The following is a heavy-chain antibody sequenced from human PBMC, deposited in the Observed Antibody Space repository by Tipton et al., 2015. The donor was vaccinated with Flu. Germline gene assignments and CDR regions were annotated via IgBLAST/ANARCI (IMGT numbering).Heavy chain of an antibody. D-gene: IGHD4-11*01. CDR1: GGSISSGGYY. Sequence: TLSLTCTVSGGSISSGGYYWNWIRQRPGKGLEWIGYIYNSGNTFYNPSLKSRVTISVDTSKDQFSLNLSSVTAADTAVYYCARRDYSNYVSEPKNWFDPWGQGTLVTVSS. CDR2: IYNSGNT. J-gene: IGHJ5*02. CDR3: ARRDYSNYVSEPKNWFDP. V-gene: IGHV4-31*03.